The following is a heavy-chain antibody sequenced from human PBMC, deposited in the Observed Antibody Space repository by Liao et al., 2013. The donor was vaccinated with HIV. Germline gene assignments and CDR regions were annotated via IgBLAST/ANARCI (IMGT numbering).Heavy chain of an antibody. CDR1: GGSISSYS. Sequence: QVQLQESGPGLLRPSETLSLTCTVSGGSISSYSWSWIRQPAGKGLECIGRINTSGSTNYNPSLKSRVTMSVDTSKNQFSLRLSFVTAADTAVYYCARELSYYDSSGRNWFDPWGQGTLVTVSS. V-gene: IGHV4-4*07. J-gene: IGHJ5*02. CDR2: INTSGST. D-gene: IGHD3-22*01. CDR3: ARELSYYDSSGRNWFDP.